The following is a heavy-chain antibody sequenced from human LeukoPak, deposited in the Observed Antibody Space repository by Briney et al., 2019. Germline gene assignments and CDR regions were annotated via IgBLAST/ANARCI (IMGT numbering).Heavy chain of an antibody. D-gene: IGHD5-24*01. Sequence: SETLSLTCAVYGGSFSGYYWSWTRQPPGKGLEWIGEINHSGSTNYNPSLKSRVTISVDTSKNQFSLKLSSVTAADTAVYYCARRDRTYYYYMDVWGKGTTVTVSS. CDR3: ARRDRTYYYYMDV. J-gene: IGHJ6*03. V-gene: IGHV4-34*01. CDR1: GGSFSGYY. CDR2: INHSGST.